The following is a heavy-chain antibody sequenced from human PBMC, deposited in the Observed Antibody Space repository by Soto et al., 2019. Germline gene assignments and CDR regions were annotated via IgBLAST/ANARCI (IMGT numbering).Heavy chain of an antibody. D-gene: IGHD3-22*01. V-gene: IGHV3-15*07. J-gene: IGHJ4*01. CDR3: TLDSYCTMIVVRFYF. Sequence: PGGSLRLSCAASGFTFSNAWINWVRQAPGKGLEWVGRIKSKTDGGTTDFAAPVKGRFAISRDDSKDMVYLQMNSLKTEDTGIYYCTLDSYCTMIVVRFYFWGHGSLVTVSS. CDR1: GFTFSNAW. CDR2: IKSKTDGGTT.